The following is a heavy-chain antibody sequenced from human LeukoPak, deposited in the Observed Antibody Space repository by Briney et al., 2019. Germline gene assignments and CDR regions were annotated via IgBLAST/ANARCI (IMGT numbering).Heavy chain of an antibody. CDR1: GFTFSGYA. D-gene: IGHD2-2*02. CDR2: ILHDGSKK. CDR3: AKTPTNWYTLDY. Sequence: GGSLRLSCAASGFTFSGYAMHRVRQAPGKGLEWVAVILHDGSKKYYVDPVKGRFTISRDNSINTLFLQLDSLRPEDSAVYYCAKTPTNWYTLDYWGQGTLVTVSS. J-gene: IGHJ4*02. V-gene: IGHV3-30*18.